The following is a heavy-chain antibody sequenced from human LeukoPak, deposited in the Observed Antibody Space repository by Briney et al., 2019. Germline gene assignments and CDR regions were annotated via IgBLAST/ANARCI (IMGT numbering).Heavy chain of an antibody. CDR3: AKGKAGTPEYFQH. D-gene: IGHD6-19*01. J-gene: IGHJ1*01. V-gene: IGHV3-43*01. Sequence: GGSLRLSCAASGFTIDDYTMHWVRQAPGKGLEWVSLISWDGGSTYYADSGKGRFTISRDNSKNSLYLQMNSLRTEDTALYYCAKGKAGTPEYFQHWGQGTLVTVSS. CDR2: ISWDGGST. CDR1: GFTIDDYT.